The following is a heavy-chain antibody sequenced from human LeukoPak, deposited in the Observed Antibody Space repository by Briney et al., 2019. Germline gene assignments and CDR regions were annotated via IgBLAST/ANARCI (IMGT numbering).Heavy chain of an antibody. CDR3: AGTDYGDYSTGYYGMDV. Sequence: GGSLRLSCAASGFTVSSNYMSWVRQAPGKELEWVSVIYSGGSTYYADPVKGRFTISRDNSKNTLYLQMNSLRAEDTAVYYCAGTDYGDYSTGYYGMDVWGQGTTVTVSS. J-gene: IGHJ6*02. CDR1: GFTVSSNY. D-gene: IGHD4-17*01. CDR2: IYSGGST. V-gene: IGHV3-66*01.